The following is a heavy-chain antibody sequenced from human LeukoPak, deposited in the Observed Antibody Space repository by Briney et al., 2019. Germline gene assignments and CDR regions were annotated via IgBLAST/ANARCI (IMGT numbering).Heavy chain of an antibody. CDR2: ISSSGSYI. V-gene: IGHV3-21*01. CDR1: GXTFSTYS. Sequence: AGGSLRLSCAASGXTFSTYSMNWVRQAPGKGLEWVSSISSSGSYIYYADSVKGRFTISRDNAKNSLYLQMNSLRAEDTAVYYCARDRGGSGWYDYWGQGTLVTVSS. J-gene: IGHJ4*02. D-gene: IGHD6-19*01. CDR3: ARDRGGSGWYDY.